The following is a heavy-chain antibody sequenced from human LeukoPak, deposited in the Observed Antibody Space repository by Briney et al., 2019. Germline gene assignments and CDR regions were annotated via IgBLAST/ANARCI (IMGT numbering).Heavy chain of an antibody. CDR3: VRDPSNTSGWKTWFDP. Sequence: ASVKVSCKASGYTFTSHGISWVRQAPGQGLEWMGWISAYNGDTKYAQNLQGRVALTTYTLTTTAYLELRSLTSDDTAVYYCVRDPSNTSGWKTWFDPWGQGTLVTVSS. J-gene: IGHJ5*02. CDR2: ISAYNGDT. V-gene: IGHV1-18*01. CDR1: GYTFTSHG. D-gene: IGHD6-19*01.